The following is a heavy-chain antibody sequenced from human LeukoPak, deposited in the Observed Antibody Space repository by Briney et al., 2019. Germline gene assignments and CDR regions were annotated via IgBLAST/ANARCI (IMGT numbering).Heavy chain of an antibody. J-gene: IGHJ4*02. CDR2: IRYDGSNK. V-gene: IGHV3-30*02. CDR1: GFTFSTYG. Sequence: GGSLRLSCAASGFTFSTYGMHWVRQAPGKGLEWVAFIRYDGSNKYYADSVKGRFTISRDNSKNTLHLQMNSLRAVDTAVFYCAKDEDSYYDYWGQGTLVTVSS. CDR3: AKDEDSYYDY.